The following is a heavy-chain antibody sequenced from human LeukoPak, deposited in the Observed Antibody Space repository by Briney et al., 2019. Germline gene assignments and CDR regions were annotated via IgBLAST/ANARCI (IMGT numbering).Heavy chain of an antibody. CDR1: GFTFSSSW. J-gene: IGHJ4*02. V-gene: IGHV3-74*01. D-gene: IGHD2/OR15-2a*01. CDR2: INSDGTTI. CDR3: ARAGYYRFDY. Sequence: PGGSLRLSCAASGFTFSSSWMHWVRQAPGKGLVWVSRINSDGTTIDYADSVKGRFTISRDNAKNTLYLQMNSLRDEDTAVYYCARAGYYRFDYWGPGTLVTVSS.